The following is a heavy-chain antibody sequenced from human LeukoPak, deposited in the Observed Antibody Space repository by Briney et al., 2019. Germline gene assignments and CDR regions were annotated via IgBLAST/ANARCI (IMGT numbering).Heavy chain of an antibody. J-gene: IGHJ4*02. V-gene: IGHV3-21*01. CDR2: ISSSSSYI. D-gene: IGHD3-10*01. CDR1: GFTFSSYG. Sequence: GGSLRLSCAASGFTFSSYGMNWVRQAPGKGLESVSSISSSSSYIYYADSVKGRFTISRDNAKNSLYLQMNSLRAEDTAVYYCARDPYGSGSYSSFDYWGQGTLVTVSS. CDR3: ARDPYGSGSYSSFDY.